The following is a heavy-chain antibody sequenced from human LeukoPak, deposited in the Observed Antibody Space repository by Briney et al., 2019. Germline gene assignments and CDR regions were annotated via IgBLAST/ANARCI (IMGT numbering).Heavy chain of an antibody. J-gene: IGHJ5*02. CDR2: ISYSGST. Sequence: SETLSLTCTVSGGSISSRPYYWGWVRQPPGKGLEWIGSISYSGSTYYDASLKSRVTISVDTSRNRFSLKLSSVTAADTAVYYCARQRSCTTISCFAGAVTSWGQGTLVTVSS. D-gene: IGHD2-2*01. V-gene: IGHV4-39*01. CDR3: ARQRSCTTISCFAGAVTS. CDR1: GGSISSRPYY.